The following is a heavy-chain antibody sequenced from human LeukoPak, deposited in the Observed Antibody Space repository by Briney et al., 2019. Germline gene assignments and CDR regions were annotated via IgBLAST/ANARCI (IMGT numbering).Heavy chain of an antibody. D-gene: IGHD5-18*01. CDR3: ARGGYSYGFLSFGPLTW. CDR2: TNQSGST. CDR1: GGSFSGYY. V-gene: IGHV4-34*01. Sequence: SETLSLTCAVYGGSFSGYYWSWIRQPPGKGLEWIGETNQSGSTNYNPSLKSRVTISVDPSKNQFSLKLSSVTAADTAVYYCARGGYSYGFLSFGPLTWWGQGTLVTVSS. J-gene: IGHJ4*02.